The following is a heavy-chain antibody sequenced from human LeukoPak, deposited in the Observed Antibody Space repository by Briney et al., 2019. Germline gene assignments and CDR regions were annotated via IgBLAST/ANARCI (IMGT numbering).Heavy chain of an antibody. CDR1: GGSISSGGYY. J-gene: IGHJ3*02. CDR3: AREAHYYDLKGAFDI. CDR2: IYYSGST. V-gene: IGHV4-61*08. Sequence: SETLSLTCTVSGGSISSGGYYWSWIRQHPGKGLEWIGYIYYSGSTNYNPSLKSRVTISVDTSKNQFSLKLSSVTAADTAVYYCAREAHYYDLKGAFDIWGQGTMVTVSS. D-gene: IGHD3-22*01.